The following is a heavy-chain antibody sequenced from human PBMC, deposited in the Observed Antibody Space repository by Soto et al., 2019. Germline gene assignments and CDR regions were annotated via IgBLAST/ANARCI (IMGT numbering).Heavy chain of an antibody. Sequence: GASVKVSCKASGYTFTGYYMHWVRQAPGQGLEWMGWINPNSGGTNYAQKFQGRVTMTRDTSISTAYMELSRLRSDDTAVYYCARNVVEICSSTSCYRIAAAGKWSWFDPWGQGTLVTVSS. J-gene: IGHJ5*02. D-gene: IGHD2-2*01. CDR2: INPNSGGT. CDR1: GYTFTGYY. CDR3: ARNVVEICSSTSCYRIAAAGKWSWFDP. V-gene: IGHV1-2*02.